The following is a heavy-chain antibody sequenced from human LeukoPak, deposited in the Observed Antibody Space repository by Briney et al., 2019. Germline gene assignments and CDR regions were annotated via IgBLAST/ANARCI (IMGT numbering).Heavy chain of an antibody. CDR1: GFTFDDYA. CDR3: AKAPDGYEAYWYFDL. D-gene: IGHD5-24*01. V-gene: IGHV3-43D*03. Sequence: PGGSLRLSCAASGFTFDDYAMHWVRQAPGKGLEWVSLISWDGGSTYYADSVKGRFTISRDNSKNSLYLQMNSLRAEDTALYYCAKAPDGYEAYWYFDLWGRGTLVTVSS. J-gene: IGHJ2*01. CDR2: ISWDGGST.